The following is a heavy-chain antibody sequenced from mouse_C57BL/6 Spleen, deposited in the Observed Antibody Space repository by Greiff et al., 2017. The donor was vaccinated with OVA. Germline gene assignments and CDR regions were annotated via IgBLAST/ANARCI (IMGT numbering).Heavy chain of an antibody. CDR3: ARRDYYGSSYGWFAY. CDR2: INPNNGGT. CDR1: GYTFTDYY. D-gene: IGHD1-1*01. Sequence: VQLQQSGPELVKPGASVKISCKASGYTFTDYYMNWVKQSHGKSLEWIGDINPNNGGTSYNQKFKGKATLTVDKSSSTAYMELRSLTSEDSAVYYCARRDYYGSSYGWFAYWGQGTLVTVSA. J-gene: IGHJ3*01. V-gene: IGHV1-26*01.